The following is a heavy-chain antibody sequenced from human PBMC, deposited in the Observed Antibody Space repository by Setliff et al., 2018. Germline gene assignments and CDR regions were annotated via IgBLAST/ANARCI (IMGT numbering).Heavy chain of an antibody. J-gene: IGHJ5*02. CDR2: ISAYNGNT. D-gene: IGHD4-4*01. Sequence: ASVKVSCKASGGTFSSYAISWVRQAPGQGLEWRGWISAYNGNTNYAQKLQGRVTMTTDTSTSTAYMELRSLRSDDTAVCYCARGPYRTSNWFDPWGQGTLVTVSS. CDR3: ARGPYRTSNWFDP. CDR1: GGTFSSYA. V-gene: IGHV1-18*01.